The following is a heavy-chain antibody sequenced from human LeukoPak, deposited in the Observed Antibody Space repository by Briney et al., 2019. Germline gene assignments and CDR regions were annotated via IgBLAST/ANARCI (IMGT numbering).Heavy chain of an antibody. CDR3: ARGGYSYGYFDC. Sequence: SQTLSLTCAVSGGSISSGGYSWSWIRQPPGKGLEWIGYIYHSGSTYYNPSLKSRVTISVDRSKNQFSLKLSSVTAADTAVYYCARGGYSYGYFDCWGQGTLVTVSS. CDR1: GGSISSGGYS. CDR2: IYHSGST. J-gene: IGHJ4*02. V-gene: IGHV4-30-2*01. D-gene: IGHD5-18*01.